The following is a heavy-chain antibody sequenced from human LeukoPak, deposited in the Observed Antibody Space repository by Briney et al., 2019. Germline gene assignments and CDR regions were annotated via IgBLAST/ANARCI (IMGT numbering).Heavy chain of an antibody. V-gene: IGHV3-21*01. CDR2: ISSSSSYI. CDR1: GSTFSSYS. D-gene: IGHD3-10*01. CDR3: ARDSRDLITMVRGVRGEFDY. J-gene: IGHJ4*02. Sequence: IPGGSLRLSCAASGSTFSSYSMNWVRQAPGKGLEWVSSISSSSSYIYYADSVKGRFTISRGNAKNSLYLQMNSLRAEDTAVYYCARDSRDLITMVRGVRGEFDYWGQGTLVTVSS.